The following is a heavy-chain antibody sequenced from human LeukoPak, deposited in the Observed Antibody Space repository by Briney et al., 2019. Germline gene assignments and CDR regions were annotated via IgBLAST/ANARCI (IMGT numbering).Heavy chain of an antibody. Sequence: SETLSLTCTVSGGSVTSGNYYWNWIRQPAGKGLEWIGRIYTNGGASYNPSLRSRVTISIDASKNQFSLKLSSVTAADTAVYYCAREPPGYWGQGILVTVSS. J-gene: IGHJ4*02. CDR1: GGSVTSGNYY. V-gene: IGHV4-61*02. CDR2: IYTNGGA. CDR3: AREPPGY.